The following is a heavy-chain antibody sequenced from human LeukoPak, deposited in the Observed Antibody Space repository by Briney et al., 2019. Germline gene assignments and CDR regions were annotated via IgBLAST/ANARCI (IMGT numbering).Heavy chain of an antibody. CDR3: ARDKAPAYYYDSSDLDY. Sequence: GGSLRLSCAASGFTFSSYSMNWVRQAPGKGLEWVSYISSSSSTIYYADSVKGRFTISRDNAKNSLYLQMNSLRDEDTAVYYCARDKAPAYYYDSSDLDYWGQGTLVTVSS. J-gene: IGHJ4*02. CDR2: ISSSSSTI. CDR1: GFTFSSYS. V-gene: IGHV3-48*02. D-gene: IGHD3-22*01.